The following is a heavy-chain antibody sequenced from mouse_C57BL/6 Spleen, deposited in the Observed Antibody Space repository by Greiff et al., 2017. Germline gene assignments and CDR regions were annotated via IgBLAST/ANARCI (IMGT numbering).Heavy chain of an antibody. CDR1: GYSFTGYY. Sequence: VPLQQSGPELVKPGASVKISCKASGYSFTGYYMNWVKQSPEKSLAWIGEINPSTVGTTYNQKFKAKATLTVDKSSSTAYMQLKSLTSEDSAVYYCTRENWDRAMDYWGQGTSVTVSS. D-gene: IGHD4-1*01. V-gene: IGHV1-42*01. CDR2: INPSTVGT. J-gene: IGHJ4*01. CDR3: TRENWDRAMDY.